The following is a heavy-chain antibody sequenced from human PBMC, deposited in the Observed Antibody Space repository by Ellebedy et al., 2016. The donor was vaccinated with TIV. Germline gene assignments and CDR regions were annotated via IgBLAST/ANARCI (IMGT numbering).Heavy chain of an antibody. CDR1: GFTFSSYW. J-gene: IGHJ6*04. Sequence: GESLKISXAASGFTFSSYWMSWVRQAPGKGLEWVANIKQDGSEKYYVDSVKGRFTISRDNAKNSMYLQMNSLRVEGTAVYYCARDGGAAGEMDVWGKGTMVTVSS. D-gene: IGHD6-13*01. CDR2: IKQDGSEK. CDR3: ARDGGAAGEMDV. V-gene: IGHV3-7*01.